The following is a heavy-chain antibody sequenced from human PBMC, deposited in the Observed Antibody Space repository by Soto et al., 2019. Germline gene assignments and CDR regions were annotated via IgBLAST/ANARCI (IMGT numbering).Heavy chain of an antibody. CDR3: ALRSMAVVPEY. J-gene: IGHJ4*02. Sequence: QVQLQESGPGLVKPSETLSLTCAVSGDSISSYYCMWIRQPPGKGLESIGYLYYGRSANYNPPLRRRVTLSVATSTNQCSLTLSSMTAADTAVYSCALRSMAVVPEYWGQGTLVTVSS. CDR1: GDSISSYY. D-gene: IGHD3-22*01. CDR2: LYYGRSA. V-gene: IGHV4-59*01.